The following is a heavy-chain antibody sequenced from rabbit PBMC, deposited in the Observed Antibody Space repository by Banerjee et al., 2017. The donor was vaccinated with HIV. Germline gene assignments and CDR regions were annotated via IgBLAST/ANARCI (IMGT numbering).Heavy chain of an antibody. J-gene: IGHJ2*01. Sequence: QSLEESGGDLVKPGASLTLTCTASGFSFSSGYYMCWVRQAPGKGLEWIACIGIGSGTTYYATWAKGRFTISKTSSTTVTLQMTSLTAADTATYFCARSPSGDTYYGAFDPWGQGTLVTVS. V-gene: IGHV1S40*01. CDR3: ARSPSGDTYYGAFDP. CDR1: GFSFSSGYY. D-gene: IGHD8-1*01. CDR2: IGIGSGTT.